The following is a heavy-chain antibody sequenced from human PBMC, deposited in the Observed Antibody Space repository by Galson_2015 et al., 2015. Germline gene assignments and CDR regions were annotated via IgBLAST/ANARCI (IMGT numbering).Heavy chain of an antibody. CDR2: ISGGGNTI. Sequence: SLRLSCAASGFTFSDYYSTWIRQAPGKGLEWVSYISGGGNTISYADSVKGRFTISRDNAKDSLYLQMNSLRAEDTAVYYCARGRYYYDGSGAWGQGTLVTVSS. J-gene: IGHJ4*02. D-gene: IGHD3-22*01. CDR3: ARGRYYYDGSGA. CDR1: GFTFSDYY. V-gene: IGHV3-11*01.